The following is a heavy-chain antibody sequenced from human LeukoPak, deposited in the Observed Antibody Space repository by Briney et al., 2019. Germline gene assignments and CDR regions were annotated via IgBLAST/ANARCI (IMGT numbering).Heavy chain of an antibody. J-gene: IGHJ4*02. CDR1: GYTFTSYY. D-gene: IGHD3-22*01. Sequence: ASVKVSCKASGYTFTSYYMHWVRQAPGQGLEWMGIMNPSGGSTSYAQKFQGRVTMTRDTSTSTVYMELSSLRSEDTAVYYCARAYYYDSSGYYYPYYFDYWGQGTLVTVSS. CDR3: ARAYYYDSSGYYYPYYFDY. CDR2: MNPSGGST. V-gene: IGHV1-46*01.